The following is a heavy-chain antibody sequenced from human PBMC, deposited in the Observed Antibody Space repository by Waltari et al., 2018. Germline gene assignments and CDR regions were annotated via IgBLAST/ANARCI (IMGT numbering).Heavy chain of an antibody. CDR1: GYSISSGYY. V-gene: IGHV4-38-2*01. CDR2: IYHSGST. J-gene: IGHJ3*02. Sequence: QVQLQESGPGLVKPSETLSLTCAVSGYSISSGYYWGWLRQHPGKGREWIGSIYHSGSTYINPSLRSRVTLSLDASMHQFSLMLCSVTAADTAMYYCAREGDAFDIWGQGTMVTVSS. CDR3: AREGDAFDI.